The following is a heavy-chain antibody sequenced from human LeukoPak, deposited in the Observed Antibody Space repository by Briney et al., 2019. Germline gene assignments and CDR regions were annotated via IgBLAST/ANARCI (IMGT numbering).Heavy chain of an antibody. CDR2: IIPILGIA. Sequence: SVKVSCKASGGTFSSYTTSWVRRAPGQGLEWMGRIIPILGIANYAQKFQGRVTITADKSTSTAYMELSSLRSEDTAVYYCAQTFRICSSTSCSKPLDYWGQGTLVTVSS. V-gene: IGHV1-69*02. CDR1: GGTFSSYT. CDR3: AQTFRICSSTSCSKPLDY. J-gene: IGHJ4*02. D-gene: IGHD2-2*01.